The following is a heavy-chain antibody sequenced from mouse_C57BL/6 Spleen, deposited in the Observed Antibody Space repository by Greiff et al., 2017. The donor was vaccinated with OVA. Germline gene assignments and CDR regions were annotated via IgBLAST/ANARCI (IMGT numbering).Heavy chain of an antibody. D-gene: IGHD1-1*01. CDR2: IDPSDSYT. Sequence: QVQLQQPGAELVKPGASVKLSCKASGYTFTSYWMRWVKQRPGQGLEWIGEIDPSDSYTNYNQKFKGKATLTVDTSSSTAYMQLSSLTSEDSAVYYCARNLITTVVGPFAYWGQGTLVTVSA. V-gene: IGHV1-50*01. J-gene: IGHJ3*01. CDR3: ARNLITTVVGPFAY. CDR1: GYTFTSYW.